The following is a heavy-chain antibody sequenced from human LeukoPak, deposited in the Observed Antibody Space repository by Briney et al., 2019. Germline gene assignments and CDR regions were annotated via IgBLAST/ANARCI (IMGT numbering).Heavy chain of an antibody. D-gene: IGHD3-22*01. Sequence: GGSLRLSCAASGFTFSSYAMHWARQAPGKGLEWVAVISYDGSNKYYADSVKGRFTISRDNSKNTLYLQMNSLRAEDTAVYYCARLPTFNYYDSSGYYDGRIDYWGQGTLVTASS. V-gene: IGHV3-30-3*01. CDR3: ARLPTFNYYDSSGYYDGRIDY. J-gene: IGHJ4*02. CDR1: GFTFSSYA. CDR2: ISYDGSNK.